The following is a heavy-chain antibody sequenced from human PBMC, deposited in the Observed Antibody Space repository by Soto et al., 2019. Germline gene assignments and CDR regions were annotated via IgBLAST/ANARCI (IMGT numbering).Heavy chain of an antibody. CDR3: ASLRGATYYYDSSGYGWFDP. V-gene: IGHV1-18*01. Sequence: ASVNVSCKASGYTFTSYGISWVRQAPGQGLEWMGWISAYNGNTNYAQKLQGRVTMTTDTSTSTAYMELRSLRSDDTAVYYCASLRGATYYYDSSGYGWFDPWGQGTLVTVSS. CDR2: ISAYNGNT. D-gene: IGHD3-22*01. J-gene: IGHJ5*02. CDR1: GYTFTSYG.